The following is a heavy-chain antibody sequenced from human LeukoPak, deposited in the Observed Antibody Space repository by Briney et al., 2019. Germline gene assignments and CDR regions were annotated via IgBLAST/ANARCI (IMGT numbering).Heavy chain of an antibody. CDR3: ARGGSGTYYHY. CDR2: IYYSGST. V-gene: IGHV4-59*01. CDR1: GGSITSYH. Sequence: SETLSLTCTVSGGSITSYHYSWIRQPPGKGLEWIGYIYYSGSTNYNPSLKSRVTISVDTPKNQFSLKLSSVTAADTAVYYCARGGSGTYYHYWGQGTLVTVSS. J-gene: IGHJ4*02. D-gene: IGHD1-26*01.